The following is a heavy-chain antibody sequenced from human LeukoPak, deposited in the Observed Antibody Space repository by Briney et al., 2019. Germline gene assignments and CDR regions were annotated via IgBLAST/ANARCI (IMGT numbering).Heavy chain of an antibody. CDR2: INPSGGST. J-gene: IGHJ4*02. CDR1: GYTFTSYY. D-gene: IGHD3-16*02. Sequence: ASVKVSCKASGYTFTSYYMHWVRQAPGQGLEWMGIINPSGGSTSYAQKFQGRVTMTRDMSTSTVYMELSSLRSEDTAVYYCARSSDGGVIAPRFDYWGQGTLVTVSS. CDR3: ARSSDGGVIAPRFDY. V-gene: IGHV1-46*01.